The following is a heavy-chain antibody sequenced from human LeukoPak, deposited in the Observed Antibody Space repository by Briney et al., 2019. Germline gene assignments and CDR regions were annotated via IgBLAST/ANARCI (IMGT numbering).Heavy chain of an antibody. V-gene: IGHV3-7*01. CDR3: ARENPNGGDCCDY. Sequence: GGSLRLSCAASGFTFSSYWMSWVRQAPGKGLEWVANIKRDGSEKYYVDSVKGRFTISRDNAKNSLYLQMNNLRVEDTAVYYCARENPNGGDCCDYWGQGTLVTVSS. D-gene: IGHD2-21*01. J-gene: IGHJ4*02. CDR2: IKRDGSEK. CDR1: GFTFSSYW.